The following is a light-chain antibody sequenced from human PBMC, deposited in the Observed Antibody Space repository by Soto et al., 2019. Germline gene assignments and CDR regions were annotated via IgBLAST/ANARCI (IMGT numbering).Light chain of an antibody. CDR3: QHYGSSQYT. CDR1: QSVSTSY. CDR2: GAS. Sequence: EIVLTQSPGTLSLSPGERATLSCRASQSVSTSYLAWYQQKPGQAPRLLIYGASYRATGIPDRFSGSGSGTDFTLTISRLEPADFAVYYCQHYGSSQYTFGQGTKLEIK. J-gene: IGKJ2*01. V-gene: IGKV3-20*01.